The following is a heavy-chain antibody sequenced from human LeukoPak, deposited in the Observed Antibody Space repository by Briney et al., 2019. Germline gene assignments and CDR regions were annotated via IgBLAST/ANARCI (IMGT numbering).Heavy chain of an antibody. D-gene: IGHD3-10*01. CDR1: GGSLSSYY. CDR3: ARDSRKFLYGIDY. CDR2: IYYSGST. V-gene: IGHV4-59*01. J-gene: IGHJ4*02. Sequence: SETLSLTCTVSGGSLSSYYWSWIRQPPGEGLEWIGYIYYSGSTNYNPSLKSRVTISVDMSKNQFSLKLSSVTAADTAVYYCARDSRKFLYGIDYWDQGTLVTVSS.